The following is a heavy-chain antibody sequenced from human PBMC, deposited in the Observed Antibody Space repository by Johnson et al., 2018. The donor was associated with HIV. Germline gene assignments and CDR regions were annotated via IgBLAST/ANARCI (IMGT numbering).Heavy chain of an antibody. V-gene: IGHV3-66*01. CDR2: IYSGGST. CDR1: GFTVSSNY. Sequence: VQLVESGGGLVKPGGSLRLSCAASGFTVSSNYMSWVRQAPGKGLEWVSVIYSGGSTYYADSVKGRFTISRDNSKNTLYLQMNSLRAEDTAVYYCARDVAAGNDAFDIWGQGTMVTVSS. CDR3: ARDVAAGNDAFDI. D-gene: IGHD6-13*01. J-gene: IGHJ3*02.